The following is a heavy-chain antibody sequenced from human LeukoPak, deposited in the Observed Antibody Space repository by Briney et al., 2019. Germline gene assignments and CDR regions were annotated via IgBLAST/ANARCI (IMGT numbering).Heavy chain of an antibody. CDR1: GYTFTGYY. CDR2: INPNSGGT. D-gene: IGHD4-17*01. V-gene: IGHV1-2*02. Sequence: ASVKVSCKASGYTFTGYYMHWVRQAPGQGLEWMGWINPNSGGTNYAQKFQGRVTMTRDTSISTAYMELSRLRSDDTAVYYCARGKIDYGDYRGYYYYMDVWGKGTTVAISS. J-gene: IGHJ6*03. CDR3: ARGKIDYGDYRGYYYYMDV.